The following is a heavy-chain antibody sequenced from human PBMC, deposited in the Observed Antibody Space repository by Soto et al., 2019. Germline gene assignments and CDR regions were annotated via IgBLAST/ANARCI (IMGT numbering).Heavy chain of an antibody. J-gene: IGHJ3*02. D-gene: IGHD2-8*01. V-gene: IGHV3-23*01. CDR3: AKDATAVNGVWDPFDM. CDR2: VGGSDTDK. Sequence: GGSLRLSCVASGFTFSAYAMSWVRQAPGKGLQWVSGVGGSDTDKHYADSVRGRFTVSRDNSKNTLYLRMNSLRADDTAVYYCAKDATAVNGVWDPFDMWGQGIEVTVSS. CDR1: GFTFSAYA.